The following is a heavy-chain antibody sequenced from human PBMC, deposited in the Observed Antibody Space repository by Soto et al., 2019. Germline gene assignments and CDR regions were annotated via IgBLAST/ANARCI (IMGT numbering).Heavy chain of an antibody. CDR2: MSYDGSAK. Sequence: LRLSFAGSGFIFSNNGMHWVRQAPGKGLEWVAFMSYDGSAKFLADSVKGRFTISRDNSKSTLFLHMSSLRAEDTAMYYCAIVRVADSPIDLWGQGTLVTSPQ. V-gene: IGHV3-30*03. J-gene: IGHJ4*02. CDR3: AIVRVADSPIDL. CDR1: GFIFSNNG. D-gene: IGHD3-10*02.